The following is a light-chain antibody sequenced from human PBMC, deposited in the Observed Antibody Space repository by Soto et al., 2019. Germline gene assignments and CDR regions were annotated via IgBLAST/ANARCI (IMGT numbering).Light chain of an antibody. CDR2: DAY. CDR3: QHYHSWPLT. V-gene: IGKV3-15*01. CDR1: QGVGST. J-gene: IGKJ4*01. Sequence: EIVMTQSPATLSVSPGGRATLSCRASQGVGSTLAWYQQKPGQTPRLLIYDAYIRATGVPARFSGSGSGTDFTLTINSLQSEDFAVYYCQHYHSWPLTFGGGTKVDIK.